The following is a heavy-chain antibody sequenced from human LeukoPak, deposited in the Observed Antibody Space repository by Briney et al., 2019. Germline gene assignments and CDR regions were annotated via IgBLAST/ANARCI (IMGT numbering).Heavy chain of an antibody. CDR2: ISCYNGDT. CDR1: GYTFTHHG. Sequence: GASVRVSCKASGYTFTHHGIAWIRQAPGQGLEWLGWISCYNGDTICAQKFQGRVTLTTEKSTSTVYMELRSLTSDDTAVYYCARDPSNTSGWYQYFDAWGRGTLVSVSS. D-gene: IGHD6-19*01. V-gene: IGHV1-18*01. J-gene: IGHJ2*01. CDR3: ARDPSNTSGWYQYFDA.